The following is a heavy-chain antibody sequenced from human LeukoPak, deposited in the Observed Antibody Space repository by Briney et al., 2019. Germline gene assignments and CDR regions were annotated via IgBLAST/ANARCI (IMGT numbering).Heavy chain of an antibody. D-gene: IGHD4-17*01. V-gene: IGHV3-23*01. CDR1: GFTFSSYA. J-gene: IGHJ4*02. CDR3: AKDKIYGDYWGYYLDY. CDR2: ISGSGGST. Sequence: GGSLRLSCAASGFTFSSYAKSWVRQAPGKGLEWVSAISGSGGSTYYADSVKGRFTISRDNSKNTLYLQMNILRAEDTAVYYCAKDKIYGDYWGYYLDYWGQGTLVTVSS.